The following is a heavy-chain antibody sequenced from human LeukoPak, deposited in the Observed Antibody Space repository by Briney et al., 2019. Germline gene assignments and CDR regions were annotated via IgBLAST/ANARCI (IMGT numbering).Heavy chain of an antibody. CDR1: GFTFSSYA. J-gene: IGHJ4*02. V-gene: IGHV3-30-3*01. Sequence: GRSLRLSCAASGFTFSSYAMHWVRQAPGKGLEWVAVISYDGSNKYYADSMKGRFTISRDNSKNTLYLQMNSLRAEDTAVYYCARDLFRANDYWGQGTLVTVSS. CDR2: ISYDGSNK. CDR3: ARDLFRANDY. D-gene: IGHD2/OR15-2a*01.